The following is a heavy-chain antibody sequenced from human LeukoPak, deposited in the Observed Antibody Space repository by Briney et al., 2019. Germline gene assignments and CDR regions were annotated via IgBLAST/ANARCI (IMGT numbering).Heavy chain of an antibody. D-gene: IGHD2-15*01. CDR3: ARDVLRSFDY. CDR1: GFTFSSYA. CDR2: ISYDGSNK. V-gene: IGHV3-30-3*01. Sequence: PGGSPGLSCAASGFTFSSYAMHWVRQAPGKGLEWVAVISYDGSNKYYADSVKGRFTISRDNSKNTLYLQMNSLRAEDTAVYYCARDVLRSFDYWGQGTLVTVSS. J-gene: IGHJ4*02.